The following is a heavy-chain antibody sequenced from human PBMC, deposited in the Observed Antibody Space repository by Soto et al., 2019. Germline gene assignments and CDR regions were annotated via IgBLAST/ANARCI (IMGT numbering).Heavy chain of an antibody. CDR1: GYTFINYH. Sequence: QVQAVQSGAEVKKPGASVKVSCKTSGYTFINYHVHWVRQAPGQGLEWLGAINPNGGSTTYAQHLQGRVTTTSDTSTSTAYMEMSSLKSEDKAVYYCALPKNTLGWYNFWGQGTLVTVS. J-gene: IGHJ4*02. V-gene: IGHV1-46*01. CDR2: INPNGGST. CDR3: ALPKNTLGWYNF. D-gene: IGHD6-19*01.